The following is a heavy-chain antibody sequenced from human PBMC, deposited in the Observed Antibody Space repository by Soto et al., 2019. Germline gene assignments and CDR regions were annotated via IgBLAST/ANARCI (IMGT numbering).Heavy chain of an antibody. CDR2: MNPNSGNT. J-gene: IGHJ6*03. D-gene: IGHD5-12*01. V-gene: IGHV1-8*01. CDR3: ARLWLGGEKRGEYSGYDYLGLVDYYYYMDV. CDR1: GYTFTSYD. Sequence: ASVKVSCKASGYTFTSYDINWVRQATGQGLEWMGWMNPNSGNTGYAQKFQGRVTMTRNTSISTAYMELSSLRSEDTAVYYCARLWLGGEKRGEYSGYDYLGLVDYYYYMDVWGKGTTVTVSS.